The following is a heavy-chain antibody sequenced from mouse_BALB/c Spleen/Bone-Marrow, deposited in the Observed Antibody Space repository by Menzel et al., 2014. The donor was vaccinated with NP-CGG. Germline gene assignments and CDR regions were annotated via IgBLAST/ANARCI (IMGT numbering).Heavy chain of an antibody. V-gene: IGHV3-6*02. CDR3: ASEPYDGSLFDY. J-gene: IGHJ2*01. CDR1: GSSITSGYY. D-gene: IGHD2-3*01. Sequence: EVQRVESGPGLVKPSQSPSLTCSVTGSSITSGYYWNWIRQFPGNKLVWMGYISYDGSNNYNPSLKNRISITRDASKNQFFLRLNSVSPEDTATYYCASEPYDGSLFDYWGQGTTLTVSS. CDR2: ISYDGSN.